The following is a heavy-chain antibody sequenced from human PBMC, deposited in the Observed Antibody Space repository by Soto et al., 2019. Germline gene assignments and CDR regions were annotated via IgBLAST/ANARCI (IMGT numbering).Heavy chain of an antibody. CDR3: ARDQLEGNWFDP. J-gene: IGHJ5*02. CDR2: IYYSGST. D-gene: IGHD1-1*01. V-gene: IGHV4-30-4*08. CDR1: GASIGSGGYY. Sequence: PSETLSLTCTVSGASIGSGGYYWTWIRQPAGKGLECIGYIYYSGSTYYNPSLKSGVVMSVDKSKNQFSLKLSSVTAADTAVYYCARDQLEGNWFDPWGQGTLVTVSS.